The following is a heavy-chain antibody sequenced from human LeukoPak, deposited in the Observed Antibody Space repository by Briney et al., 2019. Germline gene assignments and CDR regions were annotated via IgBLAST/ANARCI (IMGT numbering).Heavy chain of an antibody. D-gene: IGHD3-16*01. J-gene: IGHJ4*02. CDR2: IYSGGST. CDR3: ARGTSYAGAGYFDY. V-gene: IGHV3-66*01. CDR1: GFTVSSNY. Sequence: GGSLRLSCAASGFTVSSNYMSWVRQAPGKGLEWVSVIYSGGSTYYADSVKGRFTISRDNSKNTLYLQMNSLRAEDTVVYYCARGTSYAGAGYFDYWGQGTLVTVSS.